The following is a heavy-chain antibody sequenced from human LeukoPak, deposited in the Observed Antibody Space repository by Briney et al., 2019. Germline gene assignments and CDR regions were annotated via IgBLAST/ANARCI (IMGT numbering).Heavy chain of an antibody. Sequence: SETLSLTCTVSGGSISSSSYYWGWIRQPPGKGLEWIGSIYYSGSTYYNPSLKSRVTISVDTSKNQFSPKLSSVTAADTAVYYCARHIGGRYYYYYMDVWGKGTTVTISS. CDR2: IYYSGST. D-gene: IGHD3-16*02. CDR3: ARHIGGRYYYYYMDV. J-gene: IGHJ6*03. CDR1: GGSISSSSYY. V-gene: IGHV4-39*01.